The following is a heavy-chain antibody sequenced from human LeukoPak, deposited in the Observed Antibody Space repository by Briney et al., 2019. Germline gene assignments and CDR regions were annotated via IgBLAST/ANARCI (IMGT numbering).Heavy chain of an antibody. V-gene: IGHV3-15*01. CDR2: IKSKTDGGTT. CDR3: THTVVGATFYFDH. Sequence: PGGSPRLSCAASGFTFSNAWVSWVRQAPGKGLEWVGRIKSKTDGGTTDYAAPVKGRFNISRDDSKNTLYVQMNRLKTEDTAVYYCTHTVVGATFYFDHWGQGTLVTVSS. D-gene: IGHD1-26*01. J-gene: IGHJ4*02. CDR1: GFTFSNAW.